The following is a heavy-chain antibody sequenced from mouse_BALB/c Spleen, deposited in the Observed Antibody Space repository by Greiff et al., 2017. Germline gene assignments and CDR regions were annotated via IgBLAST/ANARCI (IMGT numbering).Heavy chain of an antibody. CDR1: GFSLTSYG. CDR3: ARHGSTTVVRGLYAMDY. CDR2: IWSDGST. Sequence: QVQLKHSGPDLVAPSQSLSITCTVSGFSLTSYGVHWVRQPPGKGLEWLVVIWSDGSTTYNSALKSRLSISKDNSKSQVFLKMNSLQTDDTAMYYCARHGSTTVVRGLYAMDYWGQGTSVTVSS. D-gene: IGHD1-1*01. J-gene: IGHJ4*01. V-gene: IGHV2-6-2*01.